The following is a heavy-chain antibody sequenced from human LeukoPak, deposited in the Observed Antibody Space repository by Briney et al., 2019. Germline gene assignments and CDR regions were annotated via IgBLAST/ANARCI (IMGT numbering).Heavy chain of an antibody. D-gene: IGHD6-19*01. CDR2: IYYSGST. CDR3: ARSSIAVAGTFDY. V-gene: IGHV4-59*08. Sequence: SETLSLTCTVSGGSISSYYWSWIRQPPGEGLEWIGYIYYSGSTNYNPSLKSRVTISVGTSKNQFSLKLSSVTAADTAVYYCARSSIAVAGTFDYWGQGTLVTVSS. CDR1: GGSISSYY. J-gene: IGHJ4*02.